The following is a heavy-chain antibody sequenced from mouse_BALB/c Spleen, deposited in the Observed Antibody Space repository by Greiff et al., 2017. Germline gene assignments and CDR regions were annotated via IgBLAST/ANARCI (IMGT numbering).Heavy chain of an antibody. D-gene: IGHD1-1*01. V-gene: IGHV3-2*02. J-gene: IGHJ2*01. CDR3: ATYYYGSSQYDFDY. CDR2: ISYSGST. Sequence: EVKLVESGPGLVKPSQSLSLTCTVTGYSITSDYAWNWIRQFPGNKLEWMGYISYSGSTSYNPSLKSRISITRDTAKNQFFLQLNSVTTEDTATYYCATYYYGSSQYDFDYGGQGTTRTGSA. CDR1: GYSITSDYA.